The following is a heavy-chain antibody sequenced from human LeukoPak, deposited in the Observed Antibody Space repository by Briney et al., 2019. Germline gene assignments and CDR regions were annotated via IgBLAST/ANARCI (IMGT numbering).Heavy chain of an antibody. CDR1: GYTFTSYG. J-gene: IGHJ2*01. CDR3: ARITMVRGAIFDWYFDL. CDR2: ISAYNGNT. V-gene: IGHV1-18*01. D-gene: IGHD3-10*01. Sequence: ASVKVSCKASGYTFTSYGILWVRQAPGQGLEWMGWISAYNGNTNYAQKLQGRVTMTTDTSTSIAHMELRSLRSDDTAVYYCARITMVRGAIFDWYFDLWGRGTLVTVSS.